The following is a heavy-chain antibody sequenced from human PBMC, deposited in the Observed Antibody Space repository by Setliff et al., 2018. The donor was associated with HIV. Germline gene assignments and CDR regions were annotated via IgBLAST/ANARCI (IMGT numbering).Heavy chain of an antibody. CDR2: IYYSGST. V-gene: IGHV4-59*11. CDR3: ARVAPKGDLPKWFDP. D-gene: IGHD3-16*01. J-gene: IGHJ5*02. Sequence: SSETLSLTCTVSGGSISSHYWSWIRQPPGKGLEWIGYIYYSGSTRYNPSLKSRVTISVDTSKNQFSLKLSSVTAAYTAVYYCARVAPKGDLPKWFDPWGQGTLVTVSS. CDR1: GGSISSHY.